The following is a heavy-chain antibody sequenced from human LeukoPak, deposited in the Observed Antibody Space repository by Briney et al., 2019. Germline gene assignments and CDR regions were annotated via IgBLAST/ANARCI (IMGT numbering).Heavy chain of an antibody. CDR3: AKDHVSMTTVTTLDY. V-gene: IGHV3-23*01. CDR2: ISGSGGST. CDR1: GFTFSSYA. D-gene: IGHD4-17*01. J-gene: IGHJ4*02. Sequence: GGSLRLSCAASGFTFSSYAMSWVRQAPGKGLEWVSAISGSGGSTYYADSVKGRFTISRDNSKNTLYLQMNSLRAEDTAVYYCAKDHVSMTTVTTLDYWGQGTLVTVSS.